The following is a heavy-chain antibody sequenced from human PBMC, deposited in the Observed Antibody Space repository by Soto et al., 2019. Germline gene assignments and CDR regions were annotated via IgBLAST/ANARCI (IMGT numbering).Heavy chain of an antibody. D-gene: IGHD6-13*01. CDR1: AFTFSDYY. CDR3: ARVSKGSSWFSASYHFDS. J-gene: IGHJ4*02. CDR2: ITSRGTTV. Sequence: QVQLVESGGGLVTPGGSLRLSCAASAFTFSDYYMTWIRQAPGKGLEWVSYITSRGTTVYYADSVKGRFTISRDNTKNSLYLQMNSLRAEDTAVYYCARVSKGSSWFSASYHFDSWGQGTLVTVSS. V-gene: IGHV3-11*01.